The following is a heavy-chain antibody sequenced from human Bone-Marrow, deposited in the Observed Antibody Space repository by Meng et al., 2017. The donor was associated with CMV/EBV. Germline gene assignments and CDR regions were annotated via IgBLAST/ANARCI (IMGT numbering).Heavy chain of an antibody. V-gene: IGHV3-33*06. CDR2: IWYDGSNK. CDR3: AKGSGTLATGGAFDI. J-gene: IGHJ3*02. Sequence: GGSLRLSCAASGFTFSSYGMHWVRQAPGKGLEWVAVIWYDGSNKYYADSVKGRFTISRDNSKNTLSLQMNSLRAEDTAVYYCAKGSGTLATGGAFDIWGQGTRVTGSS. CDR1: GFTFSSYG. D-gene: IGHD5-12*01.